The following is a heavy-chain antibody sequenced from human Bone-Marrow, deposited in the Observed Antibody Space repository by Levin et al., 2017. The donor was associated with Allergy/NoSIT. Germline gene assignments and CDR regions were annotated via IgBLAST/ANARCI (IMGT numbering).Heavy chain of an antibody. CDR2: IYYSSGNT. Sequence: SSETLSLKCTVSGDSVSDSTYYWGWVRQPPGKGLDWIGIIYYSSGNTYYNPSLRSRVTISLDTPKNQFSLRLNSVTAADTAVYYCARVPAAQWLPDKWGQGTLVTVSS. CDR1: GDSVSDSTYY. V-gene: IGHV4-39*07. CDR3: ARVPAAQWLPDK. J-gene: IGHJ4*02. D-gene: IGHD6-19*01.